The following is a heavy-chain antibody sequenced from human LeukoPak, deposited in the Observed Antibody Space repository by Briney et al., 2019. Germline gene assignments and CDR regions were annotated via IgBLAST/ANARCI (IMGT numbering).Heavy chain of an antibody. V-gene: IGHV3-23*01. Sequence: PGGSLRLSCVASGFTFSDARMHWVRQAPGKGLEWVSGISASGGNTYYADSVKGRFTISRDNSKNTLYLQMNSLRVEDTAVYYCAKALISSSWYLVDSWGQGTLVTVSS. CDR3: AKALISSSWYLVDS. CDR1: GFTFSDAR. D-gene: IGHD6-13*01. CDR2: ISASGGNT. J-gene: IGHJ4*02.